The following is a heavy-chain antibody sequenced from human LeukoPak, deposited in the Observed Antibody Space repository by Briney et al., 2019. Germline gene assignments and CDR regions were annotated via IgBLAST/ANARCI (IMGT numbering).Heavy chain of an antibody. CDR1: GFTVSSNS. J-gene: IGHJ6*03. V-gene: IGHV3-53*01. CDR2: IYSDNT. CDR3: VREHYNYYMDV. Sequence: GGSLRLSCTVSGFTVSSNSMSWVRQAPGKGLEWVSFIYSDNTHYSDSVKGRFTISRDNGKNSLYLQMNSLRAEDTALYYCVREHYNYYMDVWGKGTTVTVSS.